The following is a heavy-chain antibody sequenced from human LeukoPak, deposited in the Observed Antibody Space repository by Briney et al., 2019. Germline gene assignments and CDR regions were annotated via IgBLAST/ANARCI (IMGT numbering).Heavy chain of an antibody. CDR2: IYYSGST. D-gene: IGHD3-3*01. CDR3: ARASDFWSGHNWFDP. CDR1: GGSISSGGYY. V-gene: IGHV4-31*03. J-gene: IGHJ5*02. Sequence: PSETLSLTCTVSGGSISSGGYYRSWIRQHPGKGLEWIGYIYYSGSTYYNPSLKSRVTISVDTSKNQFSLKLSSVTAADTAVYYCARASDFWSGHNWFDPWGQGTLVTVSS.